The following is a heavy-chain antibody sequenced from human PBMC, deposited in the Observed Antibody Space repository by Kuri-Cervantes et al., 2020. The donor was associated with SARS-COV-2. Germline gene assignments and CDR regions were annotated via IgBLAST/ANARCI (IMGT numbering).Heavy chain of an antibody. CDR2: IYSGGST. CDR3: AKDPLHYDSYDFWSGYYTGYFDY. D-gene: IGHD3-3*01. J-gene: IGHJ4*02. V-gene: IGHV3-66*01. Sequence: GESLKISCAASGFTVSSNYMSWVRQAPGKRLEWVSVIYSGGSTYYADSVKGRFTISRDNSKNTLYLQMNSLRAEDTAVYYCAKDPLHYDSYDFWSGYYTGYFDYWGQGTLVTVSS. CDR1: GFTVSSNY.